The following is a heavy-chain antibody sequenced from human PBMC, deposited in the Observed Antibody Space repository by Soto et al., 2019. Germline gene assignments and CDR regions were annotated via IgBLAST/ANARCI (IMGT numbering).Heavy chain of an antibody. CDR2: IYSDGST. Sequence: EVHLVESGGGLVQPGGSLRLSCAASGSTVSRNYMSWVRQAPGKGLEWASVIYSDGSTYYADSVRGRFTISRDNSKNTLYLQMNSLRVEDTALYYCANQRGGYDRDFDHWGQGTLVTVSS. CDR3: ANQRGGYDRDFDH. CDR1: GSTVSRNY. V-gene: IGHV3-66*01. J-gene: IGHJ4*02. D-gene: IGHD5-12*01.